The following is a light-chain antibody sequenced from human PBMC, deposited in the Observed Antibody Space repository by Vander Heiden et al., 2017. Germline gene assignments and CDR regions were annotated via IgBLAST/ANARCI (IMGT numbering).Light chain of an antibody. CDR3: QVWDSGFVP. CDR1: NIGSKS. V-gene: IGLV3-21*02. CDR2: DDS. J-gene: IGLJ3*02. Sequence: SYVLTQPPSVSVAPGQTARLTCGGNNIGSKSVPCYQQKAGQAPVVVVYDDSDRPSGIPERFSGSNSGNTATLTISRVEAGDEADYYCQVWDSGFVPFGGGTKLTVL.